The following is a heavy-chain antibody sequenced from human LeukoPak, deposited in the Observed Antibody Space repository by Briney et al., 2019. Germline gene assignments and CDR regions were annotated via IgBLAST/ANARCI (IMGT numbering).Heavy chain of an antibody. V-gene: IGHV1-24*01. J-gene: IGHJ4*02. CDR3: ATESYTVTRAFDY. Sequence: ASVKVSCKASGYTFTGYYMHWVRQAPGKGLEWMGGFDPEDGETIYAQKFQGRVTMTEDTSTDTAYMELSSLRSEDTAVYYCATESYTVTRAFDYWGQGTLVTVSS. CDR2: FDPEDGET. D-gene: IGHD4-17*01. CDR1: GYTFTGYY.